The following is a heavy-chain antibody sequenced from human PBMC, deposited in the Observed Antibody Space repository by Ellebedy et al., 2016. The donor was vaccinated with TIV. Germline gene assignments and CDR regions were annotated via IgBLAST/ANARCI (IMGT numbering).Heavy chain of an antibody. CDR1: GFTFVNYW. V-gene: IGHV3-7*04. Sequence: GESLKISXATSGFTFVNYWMTWVRQAPGKGLEWVANMNIDGSQKFYADSVEGRFTISRDNAKNSLHLQMNSLTVDDTAVYYCARAGDSFVEGAYWGQGTLVTVSS. CDR2: MNIDGSQK. D-gene: IGHD5-18*01. J-gene: IGHJ4*02. CDR3: ARAGDSFVEGAY.